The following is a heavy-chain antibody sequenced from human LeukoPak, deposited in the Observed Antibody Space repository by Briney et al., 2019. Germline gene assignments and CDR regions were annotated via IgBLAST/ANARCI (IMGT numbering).Heavy chain of an antibody. J-gene: IGHJ6*02. D-gene: IGHD6-6*01. CDR1: GGSISSYY. Sequence: SETLSLTCTVSGGSISSYYWSWIRQPPGKGLEWIGYIYYSGSTNYNPSLKSRDTISVDTSKNQFSLKLSSVTAADTAVYYCTRVTEYSSSTLGYYYYGMDVWGQGTTVTVSS. CDR2: IYYSGST. V-gene: IGHV4-59*01. CDR3: TRVTEYSSSTLGYYYYGMDV.